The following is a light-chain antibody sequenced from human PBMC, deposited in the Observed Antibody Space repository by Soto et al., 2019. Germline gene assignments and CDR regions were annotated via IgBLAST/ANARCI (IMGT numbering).Light chain of an antibody. Sequence: QSALTQPASVSGSPGQSITISCTGTSNDVGAYTYVSWYQQHPGKAPKVMIYEVSNRPSGVSNRFSGSKSGNTASLTISGLQADDEADYYCAAYASTSLRVFGTGTKLTVL. CDR1: SNDVGAYTY. V-gene: IGLV2-14*01. CDR3: AAYASTSLRV. J-gene: IGLJ1*01. CDR2: EVS.